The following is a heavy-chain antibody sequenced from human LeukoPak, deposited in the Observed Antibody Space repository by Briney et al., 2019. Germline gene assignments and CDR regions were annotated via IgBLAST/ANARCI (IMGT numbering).Heavy chain of an antibody. CDR3: ARPGPGAFDI. CDR1: GGSFSGYH. V-gene: IGHV4-34*01. Sequence: SETLSLTCAVYGGSFSGYHWSWIRQPPGRGLEWIGEINHSGSTNYNPSLKSRVTISVDTSKNQFSLKLSSVTAADTAVYYCARPGPGAFDIWGQGTMVTVSS. CDR2: INHSGST. J-gene: IGHJ3*02.